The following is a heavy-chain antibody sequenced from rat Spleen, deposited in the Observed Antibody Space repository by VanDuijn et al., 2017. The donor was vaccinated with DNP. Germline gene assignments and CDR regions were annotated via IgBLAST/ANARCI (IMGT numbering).Heavy chain of an antibody. J-gene: IGHJ2*01. CDR1: GFTFSDYD. D-gene: IGHD3-8*01. V-gene: IGHV5-20*01. CDR2: ISNDGGST. CDR3: TSNPHIRTAAPFDY. Sequence: EVLLVESDGGLVQPGRSLKLSCAASGFTFSDYDMAWVRQAPKKGLEWVAYISNDGGSTYYRDSVKGRFTISRDNAKSTLYLQVSSLRSEDTATYYCTSNPHIRTAAPFDYWGQGVMVTVSS.